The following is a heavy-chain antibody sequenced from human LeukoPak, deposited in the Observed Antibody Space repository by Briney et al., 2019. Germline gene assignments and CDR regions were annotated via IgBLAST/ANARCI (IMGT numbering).Heavy chain of an antibody. J-gene: IGHJ4*02. CDR2: IYYSGST. CDR3: ARVDYDGSGYNFDY. CDR1: GGSISSGSYY. Sequence: SETLSLTCSVSGGSISSGSYYWSWIRQPPGKGLEWIGYIYYSGSTNYNPSLKSRVTISGDTSKNQSSLKLSSVTAADTAVYFCARVDYDGSGYNFDYWGQGTLVTVSS. V-gene: IGHV4-61*01. D-gene: IGHD3-22*01.